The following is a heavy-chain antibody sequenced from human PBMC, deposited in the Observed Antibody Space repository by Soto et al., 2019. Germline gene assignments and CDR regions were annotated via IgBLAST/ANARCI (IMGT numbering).Heavy chain of an antibody. Sequence: PGESLTISCKGSGYSFTSCWIAWVRQMPGKGLEWMGRIDPSDSYTNYSPSFQGHVTISADKSISTAYLQWSSLKASDTAMYYCARRPYGSDHYYYYGMDGWGQGTTVTVSS. CDR1: GYSFTSCW. CDR3: ARRPYGSDHYYYYGMDG. CDR2: IDPSDSYT. J-gene: IGHJ6*02. D-gene: IGHD3-10*01. V-gene: IGHV5-10-1*01.